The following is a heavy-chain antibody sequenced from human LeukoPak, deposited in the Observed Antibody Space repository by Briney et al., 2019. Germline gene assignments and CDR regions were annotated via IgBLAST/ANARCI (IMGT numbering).Heavy chain of an antibody. J-gene: IGHJ1*01. CDR3: AIMHGYYDGSGYWVQ. Sequence: GGSLRLSCAASGFTFGSYGMSWDRQAPGKGLEWVSFITPNADGASYADSGKGRFTISRDNPRSTLYMQMNSLRDEDTAVYYCAIMHGYYDGSGYWVQWGQGTLVTVSS. V-gene: IGHV3-23*01. CDR1: GFTFGSYG. D-gene: IGHD3-22*01. CDR2: ITPNADGA.